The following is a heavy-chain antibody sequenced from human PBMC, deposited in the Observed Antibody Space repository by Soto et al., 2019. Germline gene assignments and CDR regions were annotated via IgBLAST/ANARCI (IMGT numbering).Heavy chain of an antibody. CDR2: INHSGST. V-gene: IGHV4-34*01. D-gene: IGHD3-10*01. CDR1: GESFSNYY. Sequence: SETLSLTCAVYGESFSNYYWNWIRQPPGKGLEWIGEINHSGSTNYNPSLKSRVTILVDTSKNQFSLKLSSVTAADTAVYYYARVNSLVRGDRAAYMDVWGKGTTVTVSS. CDR3: ARVNSLVRGDRAAYMDV. J-gene: IGHJ6*03.